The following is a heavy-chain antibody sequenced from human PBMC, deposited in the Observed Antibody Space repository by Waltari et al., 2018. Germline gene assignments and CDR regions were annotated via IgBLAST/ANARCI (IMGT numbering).Heavy chain of an antibody. CDR2: ISWDGGST. V-gene: IGHV3-43D*04. CDR3: AKAYIGGSSRWYYFDY. J-gene: IGHJ4*02. CDR1: GFTFDDYA. D-gene: IGHD6-13*01. Sequence: EVQLVESGGVVVQPGGSLRLSCAASGFTFDDYAMHWVRQASGKGLEWVSLISWDGGSTYYADSVRGRFTISRDNSKNSLYLQMNSLRAEDTALYYCAKAYIGGSSRWYYFDYWGQGTLVTVSS.